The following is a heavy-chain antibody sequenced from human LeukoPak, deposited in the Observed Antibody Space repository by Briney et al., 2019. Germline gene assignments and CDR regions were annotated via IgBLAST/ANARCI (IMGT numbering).Heavy chain of an antibody. Sequence: PSETLSLTCTVSGGSISSSSYYWGWVRQPPGSGLEWIGSIFYSGILSYSPSLKSRVTISVDTSKNQFSLKLTSVTAADTAVYYCARAPIAVAGAGHEYFDYWGQGTLVTVSS. CDR2: IFYSGIL. CDR1: GGSISSSSYY. J-gene: IGHJ4*02. V-gene: IGHV4-39*01. D-gene: IGHD6-19*01. CDR3: ARAPIAVAGAGHEYFDY.